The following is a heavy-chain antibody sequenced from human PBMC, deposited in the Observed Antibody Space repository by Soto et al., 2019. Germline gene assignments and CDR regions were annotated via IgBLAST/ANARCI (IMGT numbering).Heavy chain of an antibody. V-gene: IGHV4-34*01. Sequence: SETLSLTCAVYVGSFSGYYWSWLRQPPGKGLEWIGGIHHSGSTNYNPSLKSRVTISVDTSKNQFSLKLSSVTAADTAVYYCARGSAMMVAVERDAPDKDYLDYWGQGNLVTVSS. J-gene: IGHJ4*02. CDR3: ARGSAMMVAVERDAPDKDYLDY. CDR1: VGSFSGYY. D-gene: IGHD3-22*01. CDR2: IHHSGST.